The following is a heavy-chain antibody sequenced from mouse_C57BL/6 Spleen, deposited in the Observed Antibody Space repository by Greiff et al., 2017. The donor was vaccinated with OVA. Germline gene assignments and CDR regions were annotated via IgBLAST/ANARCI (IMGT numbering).Heavy chain of an antibody. CDR1: GYTFTSYW. D-gene: IGHD1-1*01. V-gene: IGHV1-53*01. J-gene: IGHJ2*01. Sequence: QVQLQQPGTELVKPGASVKLSCKASGYTFTSYWMPWVKQSPGQGLEWIGNINPSNGGTNYTDKFKSKATLTVDKASSTVYMQLSSLTSEDSAVYYCAREGGFTTVFDYWGKGTTLTVSS. CDR3: AREGGFTTVFDY. CDR2: INPSNGGT.